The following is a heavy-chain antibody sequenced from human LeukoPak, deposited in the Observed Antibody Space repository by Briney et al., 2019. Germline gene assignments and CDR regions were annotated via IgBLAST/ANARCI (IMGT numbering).Heavy chain of an antibody. D-gene: IGHD3-22*01. V-gene: IGHV4-39*01. CDR2: IYYSGST. CDR1: GFTFSSYA. CDR3: ARHLIYYDSSSYPGDF. Sequence: PGGSLRLSCTASGFTFSSYAMSWVRQAPGKGLEWIGSIYYSGSTYYNPSLKSRVTISVDTSKNQFSLKLSSVTAADTAVYYCARHLIYYDSSSYPGDFWGQGTLVTVSS. J-gene: IGHJ4*02.